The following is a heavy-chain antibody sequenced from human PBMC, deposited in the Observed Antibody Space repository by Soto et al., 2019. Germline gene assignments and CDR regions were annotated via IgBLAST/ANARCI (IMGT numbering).Heavy chain of an antibody. Sequence: QVQLVQSGAEVKKPGASVKVSCKASGYTSTTYVMHWVRQAPGQRLEWMGWLNAGNDNTEYSQKLQGRVTITRDTSASTVYMEVSSLSSEDTAVYYCARVGQNYYGMDVWGQGTTVTVSS. CDR1: GYTSTTYV. J-gene: IGHJ6*02. CDR2: LNAGNDNT. D-gene: IGHD3-3*01. CDR3: ARVGQNYYGMDV. V-gene: IGHV1-3*01.